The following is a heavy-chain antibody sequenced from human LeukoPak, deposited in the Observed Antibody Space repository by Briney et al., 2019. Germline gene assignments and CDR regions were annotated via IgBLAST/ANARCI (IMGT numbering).Heavy chain of an antibody. D-gene: IGHD2/OR15-2a*01. CDR2: IKEDGSEE. J-gene: IGHJ4*02. V-gene: IGHV3-7*02. CDR1: GFTSSSHW. Sequence: GGSLRLSCAVSGFTSSSHWMNWVRQAPGKGLEWVASIKEDGSEEYYVASVKGRFSISRDNARNSLYLQMNSLRAEDTAVYYCARGRGTIYMFDYWGQGTLVTVSS. CDR3: ARGRGTIYMFDY.